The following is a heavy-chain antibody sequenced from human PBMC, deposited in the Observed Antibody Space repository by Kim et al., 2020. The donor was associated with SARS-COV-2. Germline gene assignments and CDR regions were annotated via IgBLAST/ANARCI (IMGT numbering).Heavy chain of an antibody. CDR3: PRDQRLVVVDVMDV. CDR1: GFTVNTNY. CDR2: IYSGGNT. J-gene: IGHJ6*02. V-gene: IGHV3-66*02. Sequence: GGSLRLSCAASGFTVNTNYMSWVRQAPGKGLEWVSIIYSGGNTYYADSVQGRFTISRDNSKNTVFLQMNSLRAEDTAVYYCPRDQRLVVVDVMDVWGQGTTVPVSS. D-gene: IGHD2-2*01.